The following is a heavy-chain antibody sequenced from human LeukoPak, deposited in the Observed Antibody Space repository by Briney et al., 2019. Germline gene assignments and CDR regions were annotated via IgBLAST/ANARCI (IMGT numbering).Heavy chain of an antibody. J-gene: IGHJ6*03. D-gene: IGHD4-11*01. CDR1: GYTFNSYY. CDR3: ARDTTTVTTYYYYYMDV. Sequence: ASVKLSCKASGYTFNSYYMHWVRQAPGQGLEWMGIINPSGGSTSYAQKFQGRVTMTRDMSTSTVYMELSSLRSEDTAVYYCARDTTTVTTYYYYYMDVWGKGTTVTVSS. CDR2: INPSGGST. V-gene: IGHV1-46*02.